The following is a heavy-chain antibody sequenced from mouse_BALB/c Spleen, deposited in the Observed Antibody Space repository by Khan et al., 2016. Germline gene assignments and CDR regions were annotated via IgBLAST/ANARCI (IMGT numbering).Heavy chain of an antibody. CDR2: IDTYTGEP. V-gene: IGHV9-3-1*01. Sequence: QIQLVQSGPELKKPGETVKISCKASVYTFTNYGMNWVKQAPGKGLKWMGWIDTYTGEPTYADDFKGRCAFSLETSASTAYLQINNLKNEDTATYFCARHYDYAPFAYWGQGTLVTVSA. J-gene: IGHJ3*01. D-gene: IGHD2-4*01. CDR3: ARHYDYAPFAY. CDR1: VYTFTNYG.